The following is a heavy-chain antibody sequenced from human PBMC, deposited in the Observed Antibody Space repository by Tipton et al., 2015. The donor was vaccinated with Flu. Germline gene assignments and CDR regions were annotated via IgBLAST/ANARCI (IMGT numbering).Heavy chain of an antibody. CDR2: IYYSGST. CDR3: ARGDCSSTSCLDY. V-gene: IGHV4-59*01. D-gene: IGHD2-2*01. Sequence: LRLSCTVSGGSISSYYWSWIRQPPGKGLEWIGYIYYSGSTNYNPSLKSRVTVSVDTSKNQFSLKLSSVAAADTAVYYCARGDCSSTSCLDYWGQGTLVTVSS. CDR1: GGSISSYY. J-gene: IGHJ4*02.